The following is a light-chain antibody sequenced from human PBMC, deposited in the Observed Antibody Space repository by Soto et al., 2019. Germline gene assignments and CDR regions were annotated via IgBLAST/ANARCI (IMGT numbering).Light chain of an antibody. CDR3: HQSYSTPQCT. CDR2: AAS. V-gene: IGKV1-39*01. Sequence: DIQMTQSPSSLSASVGDRVTITCRASQSISSYLNWYQQKPGKAPKLLIYAASSLQSGVPSRFSGSGSGTDFTLTISSLQPEDFATYYCHQSYSTPQCTFGQGTKLEIK. CDR1: QSISSY. J-gene: IGKJ2*02.